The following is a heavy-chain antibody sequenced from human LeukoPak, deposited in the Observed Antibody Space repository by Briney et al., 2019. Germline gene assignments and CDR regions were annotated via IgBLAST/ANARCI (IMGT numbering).Heavy chain of an antibody. V-gene: IGHV6-1*01. CDR1: GDSVSSNSAA. J-gene: IGHJ6*03. D-gene: IGHD6-6*01. CDR2: TYYRSKWYN. CDR3: ARQTGRVPQYSSSSNYYYMDV. Sequence: PSQTLSLTCAISGDSVSSNSAAWNWIRQSPSRGLEWLGRTYYRSKWYNDYAVSVKSRITINPDTSKNQFSLQLNSVTPEDTAVYYCARQTGRVPQYSSSSNYYYMDVWGKGTTVTVSS.